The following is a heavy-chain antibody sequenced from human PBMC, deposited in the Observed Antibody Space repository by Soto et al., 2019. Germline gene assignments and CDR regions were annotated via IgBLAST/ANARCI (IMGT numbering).Heavy chain of an antibody. D-gene: IGHD2-21*02. J-gene: IGHJ4*02. Sequence: GASVKVSCKASGYTFTSYGISWVRQAPGQGLEWMGRIIPILGIANYAQKFRGRVTITADKSTSTAYMELSSLRSEDTAVYYCARDDGLAYCGGDCYSWGQGTLVTVSS. CDR1: GYTFTSYG. V-gene: IGHV1-69*04. CDR3: ARDDGLAYCGGDCYS. CDR2: IIPILGIA.